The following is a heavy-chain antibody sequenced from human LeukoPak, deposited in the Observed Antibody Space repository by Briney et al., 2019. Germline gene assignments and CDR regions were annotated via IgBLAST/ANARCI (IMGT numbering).Heavy chain of an antibody. CDR1: GYSFTNFW. V-gene: IGHV5-51*01. CDR2: IDPADSET. J-gene: IGHJ4*02. D-gene: IGHD3-3*01. Sequence: GESLKISCKGSGYSFTNFWIAWVRQMPGKGLEWMGIIDPADSETKYSPSFQGQVTISADKSISTAHLQWSSLKASDTAIYYCARQGYYSFDYWGQGTLVTVSS. CDR3: ARQGYYSFDY.